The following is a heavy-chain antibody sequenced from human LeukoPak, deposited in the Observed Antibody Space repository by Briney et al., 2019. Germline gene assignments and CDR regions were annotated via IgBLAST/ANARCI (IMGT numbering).Heavy chain of an antibody. Sequence: SETLSLTCTVSGGSISSYYWNWIRQPPGRGLEWIGDIYYSGITNYNSSLKSRVTISVDTSKNQFSLRLSSVTAADTAMYFCARRMGWQRSFFFDPWGQGNLVTVSS. J-gene: IGHJ5*02. V-gene: IGHV4-59*08. CDR3: ARRMGWQRSFFFDP. CDR1: GGSISSYY. CDR2: IYYSGIT. D-gene: IGHD4-23*01.